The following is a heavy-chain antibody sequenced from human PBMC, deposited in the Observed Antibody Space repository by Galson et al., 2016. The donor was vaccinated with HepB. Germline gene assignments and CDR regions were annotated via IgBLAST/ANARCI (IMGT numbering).Heavy chain of an antibody. Sequence: SETLSLTCSVSGDSTDDVYWNWIRQPPGKGLEWIGYIYHTGSSSYSPSLKSRVTMSIDTSKKQFSLKLSSVTAADTAVYYCVRSGYNSSGYSLPFDPWGQGTLVAVSS. CDR2: IYHTGSS. CDR3: VRSGYNSSGYSLPFDP. J-gene: IGHJ5*02. CDR1: GDSTDDVY. D-gene: IGHD3-22*01. V-gene: IGHV4-59*01.